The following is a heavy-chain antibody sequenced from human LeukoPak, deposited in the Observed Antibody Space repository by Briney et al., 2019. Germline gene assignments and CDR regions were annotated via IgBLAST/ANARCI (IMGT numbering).Heavy chain of an antibody. Sequence: GGSLRLSCEASGFTFGSHARYWVRQAPGKGLEWVAGIFGSGGSPHYADPVKGRFAISRDNSRITVYLQINSLRAEDTAVHYCGKTTVGYSSGQKPAWPVDYWGQGTLVTVSS. CDR2: IFGSGGSP. J-gene: IGHJ4*02. V-gene: IGHV3-23*01. CDR1: GFTFGSHA. CDR3: GKTTVGYSSGQKPAWPVDY. D-gene: IGHD5-18*01.